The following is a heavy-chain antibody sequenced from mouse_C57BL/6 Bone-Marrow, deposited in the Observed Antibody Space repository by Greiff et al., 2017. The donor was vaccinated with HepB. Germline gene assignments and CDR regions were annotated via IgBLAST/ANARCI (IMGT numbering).Heavy chain of an antibody. CDR1: GYTFTSYG. J-gene: IGHJ3*01. CDR3: ARRGFAY. Sequence: QVQLKESGAELARPGASVKLSCKASGYTFTSYGISWVKQRTGQGLEWIGEIYPRSGNTYYNEKFKGKATLTADKSSSTAYMELRSLTSEDSAVCDCARRGFAYWGQGTLVTVSA. V-gene: IGHV1-81*01. CDR2: IYPRSGNT.